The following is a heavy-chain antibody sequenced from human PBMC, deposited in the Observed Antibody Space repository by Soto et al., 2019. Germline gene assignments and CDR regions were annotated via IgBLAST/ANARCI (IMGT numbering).Heavy chain of an antibody. CDR2: IYHSGST. CDR1: GYSISSGYY. CDR3: ASRGRGLDY. V-gene: IGHV4-38-2*01. Sequence: TLSLTCAVSGYSISSGYYWGWIRQPPGKGLEWIGSIYHSGSTYYNPSLKSRVTISVDTSKNQFSLKLSSVTAADTAVYYCASRGRGLDYWGQGTLVTVSS. D-gene: IGHD3-10*01. J-gene: IGHJ4*02.